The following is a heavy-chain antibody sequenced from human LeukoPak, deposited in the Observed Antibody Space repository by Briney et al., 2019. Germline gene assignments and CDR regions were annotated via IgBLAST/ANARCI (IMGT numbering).Heavy chain of an antibody. J-gene: IGHJ4*02. D-gene: IGHD1-26*01. V-gene: IGHV4-39*01. CDR2: IYYSGST. CDR3: ARPHSGSYRYYFDY. CDR1: GGSISSSSYY. Sequence: SETLSLTCTVSGGSISSSSYYWGWIRQPPGKGLEWIGSIYYSGSTYYNPSLKSRVTISVDTSKNQFSLKLSSVTAADTAVYYCARPHSGSYRYYFDYWGRGTLVTVSS.